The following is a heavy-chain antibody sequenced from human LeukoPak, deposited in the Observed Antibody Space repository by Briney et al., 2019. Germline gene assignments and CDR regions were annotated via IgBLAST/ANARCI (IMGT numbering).Heavy chain of an antibody. J-gene: IGHJ4*02. V-gene: IGHV4-34*01. CDR3: ARGRWGYCSSTSCYAPFDY. CDR2: INHSGST. Sequence: PSETLSLTCAVYGGSFSGYYWSWIRQPPGKGLEWIGEINHSGSTNYNPSLKSRVTISVDTSKNQFSLKLSSVTAADAAVYYCARGRWGYCSSTSCYAPFDYWGQGTLVTVSS. CDR1: GGSFSGYY. D-gene: IGHD2-2*01.